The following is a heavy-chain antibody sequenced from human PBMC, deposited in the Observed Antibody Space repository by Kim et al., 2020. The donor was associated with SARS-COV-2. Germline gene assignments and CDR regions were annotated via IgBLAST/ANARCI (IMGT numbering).Heavy chain of an antibody. J-gene: IGHJ6*02. CDR3: AKDSSRGIVVVVAAIDGMDV. Sequence: GGSLRLSCAASGFTFSSYAMSWVRQAPGKGLEWVSAISGSGGSTYYADSVKGRFTISRDNSKNTLYLQMNSLRAEDTAVYYCAKDSSRGIVVVVAAIDGMDVWGQGTTVTVSS. V-gene: IGHV3-23*01. CDR1: GFTFSSYA. CDR2: ISGSGGST. D-gene: IGHD2-15*01.